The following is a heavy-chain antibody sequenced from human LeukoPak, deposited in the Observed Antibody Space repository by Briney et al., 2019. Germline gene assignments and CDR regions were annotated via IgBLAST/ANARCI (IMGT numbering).Heavy chain of an antibody. CDR2: INPSGGST. V-gene: IGHV1-46*01. Sequence: GASVKVSCKASGHTFTSYYMHWVRQAPGQGLEWMGIINPSGGSTSYAQKFQGRVTMTRDTSTSTVYMELSSLRSEDTAVYYCARERRSTMVRGVIRGCWFDPWGQGTLATVSS. J-gene: IGHJ5*02. CDR3: ARERRSTMVRGVIRGCWFDP. D-gene: IGHD3-10*01. CDR1: GHTFTSYY.